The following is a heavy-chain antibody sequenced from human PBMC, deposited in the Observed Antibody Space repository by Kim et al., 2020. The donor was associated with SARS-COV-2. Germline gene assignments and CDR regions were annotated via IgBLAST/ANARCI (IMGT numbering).Heavy chain of an antibody. V-gene: IGHV3-9*01. Sequence: SVKGRFSISRDNAKNSLYLQMNRLRSEDTAFYYCAKDLDSAYWYTSNGFDSWGQGTMVTVSS. J-gene: IGHJ3*01. D-gene: IGHD2-8*02. CDR3: AKDLDSAYWYTSNGFDS.